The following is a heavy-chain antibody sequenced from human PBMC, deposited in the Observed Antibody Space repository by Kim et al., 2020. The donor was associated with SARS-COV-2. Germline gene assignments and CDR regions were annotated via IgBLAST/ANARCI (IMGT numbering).Heavy chain of an antibody. CDR1: GFTFGDYA. V-gene: IGHV3-9*01. CDR2: ISWNSGSI. D-gene: IGHD4-17*01. CDR3: AKDRNPTVTTPFDY. Sequence: GGSLRLSCAASGFTFGDYAMHWVRQAPGKGLEWVSVISWNSGSIGYADSVKGRFTISRDNAKNSLYLQMNSLRAEDTALYYCAKDRNPTVTTPFDYWGQGTLVTVSS. J-gene: IGHJ4*02.